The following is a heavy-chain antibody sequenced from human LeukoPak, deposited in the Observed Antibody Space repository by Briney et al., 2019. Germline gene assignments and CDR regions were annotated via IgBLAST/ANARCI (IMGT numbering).Heavy chain of an antibody. J-gene: IGHJ4*02. Sequence: PGGSLRLSSAASGFPFSSYAMSWVRQPPGKGLECVSTISDSFRITDDADSVKGRFTISRDNSKNTLYLQMNTLRAEDTAVYYCAKRHGDYFDYWGQGTLVTVSS. D-gene: IGHD4-17*01. CDR2: ISDSFRIT. V-gene: IGHV3-23*01. CDR1: GFPFSSYA. CDR3: AKRHGDYFDY.